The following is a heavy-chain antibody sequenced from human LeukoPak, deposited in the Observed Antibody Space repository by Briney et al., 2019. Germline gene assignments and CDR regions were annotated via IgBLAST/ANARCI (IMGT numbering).Heavy chain of an antibody. CDR1: GYTFTGYY. V-gene: IGHV1-2*02. J-gene: IGHJ3*02. Sequence: GASVKVSCKASGYTFTGYYMHWVRQAPGQGLEWMGWINPNSGGTNYAQKFQGRVTMTRDTSISTAYMELSRLRSDDTAVYCCAREGIQLWLSDAFDIWGQGTMVTVSS. D-gene: IGHD5-18*01. CDR3: AREGIQLWLSDAFDI. CDR2: INPNSGGT.